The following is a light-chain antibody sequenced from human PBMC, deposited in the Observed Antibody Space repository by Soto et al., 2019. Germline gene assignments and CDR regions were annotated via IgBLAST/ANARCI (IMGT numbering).Light chain of an antibody. V-gene: IGKV1-5*01. Sequence: LQMTHSPSTLSASVSAIVTITGRASQSISSWLAWYQQKPGKAPKLLIYDASSLESGVPSRFSGSGSGTEFTLTISSLQPDDFATYYCQQYNSYSTFGQGTKVDIK. J-gene: IGKJ1*01. CDR1: QSISSW. CDR3: QQYNSYST. CDR2: DAS.